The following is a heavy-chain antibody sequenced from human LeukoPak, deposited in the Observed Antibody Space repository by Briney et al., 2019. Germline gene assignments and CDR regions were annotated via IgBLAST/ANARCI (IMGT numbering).Heavy chain of an antibody. D-gene: IGHD3-9*01. Sequence: GASVKVSCKASGYTFTGYYMHWVRQAPGQGLEWMGWINPNSGGTNYAQKFQGRVTMTRDTSISTAYMELSRLRSDDTAVYYCARDLDILTGYHFDYWGQGTLVTVSS. CDR1: GYTFTGYY. J-gene: IGHJ4*02. CDR3: ARDLDILTGYHFDY. CDR2: INPNSGGT. V-gene: IGHV1-2*02.